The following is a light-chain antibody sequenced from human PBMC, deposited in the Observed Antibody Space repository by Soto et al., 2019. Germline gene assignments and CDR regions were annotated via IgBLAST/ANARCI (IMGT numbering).Light chain of an antibody. J-gene: IGLJ1*01. CDR2: EVS. V-gene: IGLV2-14*01. Sequence: QSALTQPASVSGSPGQSITISCTGTSSDVGGYNYVSWYQQHPGKAPKLMIYEVSNRPSGVSNRFSGYKSGNTACLTISGLQVADEADYYCSSYTSSSTLYVFGTGTKVTVL. CDR1: SSDVGGYNY. CDR3: SSYTSSSTLYV.